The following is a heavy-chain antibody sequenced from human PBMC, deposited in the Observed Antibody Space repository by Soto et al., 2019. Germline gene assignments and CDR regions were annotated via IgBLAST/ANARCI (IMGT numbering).Heavy chain of an antibody. V-gene: IGHV4-34*01. CDR2: VNHNGRN. CDR1: GGSFSGYF. D-gene: IGHD6-19*01. CDR3: ARGGSSDWQVAFDF. Sequence: SATLSLTCDVYGGSFSGYFWNWIRQSPGKGLEWIGKVNHNGRNNYNPSLKSRVTISLDMSKKQISPKLTSVTAADTAVYYCARGGSSDWQVAFDFWGQGTMVTVSS. J-gene: IGHJ3*01.